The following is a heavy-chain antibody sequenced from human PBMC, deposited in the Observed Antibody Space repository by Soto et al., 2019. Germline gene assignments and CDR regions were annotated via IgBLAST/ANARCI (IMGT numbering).Heavy chain of an antibody. CDR1: GGSISSSSYY. V-gene: IGHV4-39*01. J-gene: IGHJ6*02. CDR3: AVHYDSSGYSSNYYYYGMDV. D-gene: IGHD3-22*01. Sequence: SETLSLTCTVSGGSISSSSYYWGWIRQPPGKGLEWIGSIYYSGSTYYNPSLKSRVTISVDTSKNQFSLKLSSVTAADTAVYYFAVHYDSSGYSSNYYYYGMDVWGQGTTVTVSS. CDR2: IYYSGST.